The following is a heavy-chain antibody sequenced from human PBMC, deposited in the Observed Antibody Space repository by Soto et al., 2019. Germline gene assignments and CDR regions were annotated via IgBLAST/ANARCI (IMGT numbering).Heavy chain of an antibody. CDR1: GGSISSSSYY. CDR3: ARQESTTMPRERTFDY. CDR2: IYYSGST. V-gene: IGHV4-39*01. J-gene: IGHJ4*02. D-gene: IGHD2-2*01. Sequence: QLQLQESGPGLVKPSETLSLTCTVSGGSISSSSYYWGWIRQPPGKGLEWIGSIYYSGSTYYNPSLKGRVTISVDTSKNPFTLTLRYVTAADTAVYYCARQESTTMPRERTFDYWGQGTLVTVSS.